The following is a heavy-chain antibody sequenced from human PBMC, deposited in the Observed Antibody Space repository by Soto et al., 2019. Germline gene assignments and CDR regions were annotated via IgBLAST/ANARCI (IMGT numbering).Heavy chain of an antibody. CDR1: GYSFTSYW. CDR3: ARHPPRITIFGVVIGTMDV. D-gene: IGHD3-3*01. Sequence: GESLKISCKGSGYSFTSYWISWVRQMPGKGLEWMGRIDPSDSYTNYSPSFQGHVTISADKSISTAYLQWSSLRASDTAMYYCARHPPRITIFGVVIGTMDVWGQGTTVTVSS. CDR2: IDPSDSYT. J-gene: IGHJ6*02. V-gene: IGHV5-10-1*01.